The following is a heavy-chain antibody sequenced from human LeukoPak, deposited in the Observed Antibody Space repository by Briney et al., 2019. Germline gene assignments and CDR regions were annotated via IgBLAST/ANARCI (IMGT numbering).Heavy chain of an antibody. J-gene: IGHJ5*02. V-gene: IGHV3-11*04. Sequence: GGSLRLSCAASGFTFSDYYMSWIRQAPGKGLEWVSYISSSGSTIYYADSVKGRFTISRDNAKNSLYPQMNSLRAEDTAVYYCARDWHDYGDYLYNWFDPWGQGTLVTVSS. CDR2: ISSSGSTI. D-gene: IGHD4-17*01. CDR1: GFTFSDYY. CDR3: ARDWHDYGDYLYNWFDP.